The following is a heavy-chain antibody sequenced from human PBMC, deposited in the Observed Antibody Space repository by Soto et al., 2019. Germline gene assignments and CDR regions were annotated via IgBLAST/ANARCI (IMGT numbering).Heavy chain of an antibody. D-gene: IGHD4-17*01. CDR2: IWYDGSNK. CDR3: ARDAYGDFDY. Sequence: QVQLVESGGGVVQPGRSLRLSCAASGFTFSSYGMHWVRQAPGKGLEWVAVIWYDGSNKYYADSVKGRFTISRDNSKNTLYLQMNSLSAEDTAVYYCARDAYGDFDYWGQGTLVTVSS. J-gene: IGHJ4*02. V-gene: IGHV3-33*01. CDR1: GFTFSSYG.